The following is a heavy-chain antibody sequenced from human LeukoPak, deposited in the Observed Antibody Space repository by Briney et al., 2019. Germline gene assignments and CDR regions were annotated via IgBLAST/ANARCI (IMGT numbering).Heavy chain of an antibody. CDR1: GGSISSGSYY. Sequence: KPSETLFLTCTVSGGSISSGSYYWSWIRQPPGKGLEWIGEINHSGSTNYNPSLKSRVTISVDTSKNQFSLKLSSVTAADTAVYYCARAMYSYGFYFDYWGQGSLVTVSS. J-gene: IGHJ4*02. V-gene: IGHV4-39*07. CDR2: INHSGST. D-gene: IGHD5-18*01. CDR3: ARAMYSYGFYFDY.